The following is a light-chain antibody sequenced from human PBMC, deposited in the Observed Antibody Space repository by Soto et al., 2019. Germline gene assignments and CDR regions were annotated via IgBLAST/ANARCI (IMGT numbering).Light chain of an antibody. J-gene: IGLJ1*01. CDR3: SSYTSSSTLYV. Sequence: QSVLTQPASVSGSPGQSITISCTGTSSDVGGYNYVSWYHQHPGKAPKLMIYDVSHRPSGVSNRFSGSKSGNTASLTISGLQAEDEADYYCSSYTSSSTLYVFGTGTKLTVL. V-gene: IGLV2-14*03. CDR2: DVS. CDR1: SSDVGGYNY.